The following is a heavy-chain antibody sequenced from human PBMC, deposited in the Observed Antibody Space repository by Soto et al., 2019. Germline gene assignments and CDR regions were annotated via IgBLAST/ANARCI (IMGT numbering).Heavy chain of an antibody. CDR1: GFTFSSYG. D-gene: IGHD2-2*01. CDR3: AVIVVVPAAIFGPSPSNFDY. Sequence: GGSLRLSCAASGFTFSSYGMHWVRQAPGKGLEWVAVISYDGSNKYYADSVKGRFTISRDNSKNTLYLQMNSLRAEDTAVYYCAVIVVVPAAIFGPSPSNFDYWGQGTLVTVSS. CDR2: ISYDGSNK. V-gene: IGHV3-30*03. J-gene: IGHJ4*02.